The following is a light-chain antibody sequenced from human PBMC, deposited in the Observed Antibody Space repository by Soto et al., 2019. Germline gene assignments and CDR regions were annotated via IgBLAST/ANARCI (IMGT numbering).Light chain of an antibody. Sequence: QSALTQPPSASGSPGQSVTISCTGTSSDVGGYNYVSWYQQHPGKAPKLMIYEVSKRPSRVPDRFSGSKSGNTASLTVSGLQAEDEADYYCSSYAGSNSWVFGGGTKVTVL. CDR3: SSYAGSNSWV. V-gene: IGLV2-8*01. CDR2: EVS. CDR1: SSDVGGYNY. J-gene: IGLJ3*02.